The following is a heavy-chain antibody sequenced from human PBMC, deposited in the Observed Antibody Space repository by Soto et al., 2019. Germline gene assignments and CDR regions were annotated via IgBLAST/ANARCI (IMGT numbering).Heavy chain of an antibody. D-gene: IGHD6-19*01. Sequence: SETLSLTCTFSGGSISSSSYYWGWIRQPPGKGLEWIGSIYYSGSTYYNPSLKSRVTISVDTSKNQFSLKLSSVTAADTAVYYCARRARSSGSSGWFDPWGQGTLVTVSS. CDR3: ARRARSSGSSGWFDP. V-gene: IGHV4-39*01. J-gene: IGHJ5*02. CDR2: IYYSGST. CDR1: GGSISSSSYY.